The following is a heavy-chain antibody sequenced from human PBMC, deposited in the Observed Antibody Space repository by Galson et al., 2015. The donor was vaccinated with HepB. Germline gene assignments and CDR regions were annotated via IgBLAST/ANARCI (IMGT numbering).Heavy chain of an antibody. J-gene: IGHJ3*02. V-gene: IGHV3-23*01. CDR1: GFTFSSYA. Sequence: SLRLSCAASGFTFSSYAMSWVRQAPGKGLEWVSAISGSGGSTYYADSVKGRFTISRDNSKNTLYLQMNSLRAEDTAVYYCAKDRKVVPAARGDAFDIWGQGTMVTVSS. D-gene: IGHD2-2*01. CDR2: ISGSGGST. CDR3: AKDRKVVPAARGDAFDI.